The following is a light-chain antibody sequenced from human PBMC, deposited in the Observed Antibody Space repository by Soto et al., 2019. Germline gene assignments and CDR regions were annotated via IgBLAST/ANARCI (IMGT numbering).Light chain of an antibody. CDR1: QSVSSSY. CDR3: QQAGTSPHT. Sequence: EIVLTQSPGTLSLSPGERATLSCRASQSVSSSYLAWYQHKPGQAPRLLIYGASSRATGIPYRFSGSGSGTDFTLTISILEPEDVAVYYCQQAGTSPHTFGQLTMLQIK. J-gene: IGKJ2*01. CDR2: GAS. V-gene: IGKV3-20*01.